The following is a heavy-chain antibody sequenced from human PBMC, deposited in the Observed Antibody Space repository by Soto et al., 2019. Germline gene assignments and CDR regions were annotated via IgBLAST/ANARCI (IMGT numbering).Heavy chain of an antibody. J-gene: IGHJ4*02. CDR3: ARPYCLTTSCYDGVYYFDY. CDR2: ISAYNGKT. Sequence: QVQLVQSGAEVKKPGASVRVSCKASGYTFTNYGISWVRQAPGQGLEWMGWISAYNGKTNYAQKFQGRVTMTTDTSKSTGYMELRSLRSDDTAVYYCARPYCLTTSCYDGVYYFDYWGQGTLVTVSS. CDR1: GYTFTNYG. V-gene: IGHV1-18*01. D-gene: IGHD2-2*01.